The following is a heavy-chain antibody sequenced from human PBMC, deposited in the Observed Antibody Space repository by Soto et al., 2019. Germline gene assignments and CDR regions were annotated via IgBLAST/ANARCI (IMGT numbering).Heavy chain of an antibody. CDR3: ARASVLGYPYYYYYGMDV. D-gene: IGHD1-1*01. CDR2: IYYSGST. V-gene: IGHV4-31*03. J-gene: IGHJ6*02. Sequence: QVQLQESGPGLVKPSQTLSLTCTVSGGSISSGGYYWSWIRQHPGKGLEWIGYIYYSGSTYYNPSLKSRVTISVDTSKNQFSLKLSSVTAADTAVYYCARASVLGYPYYYYYGMDVWGQGTTVTVSS. CDR1: GGSISSGGYY.